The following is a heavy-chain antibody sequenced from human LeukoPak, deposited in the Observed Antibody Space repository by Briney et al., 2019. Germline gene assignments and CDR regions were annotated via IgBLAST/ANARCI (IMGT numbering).Heavy chain of an antibody. V-gene: IGHV4-39*01. CDR2: IYYCGST. D-gene: IGHD6-13*01. CDR3: ARPRLIAAEFDY. Sequence: SETLSLTCTVSGGSISSSSYYWGWIRQPPGKGLEWIGSIYYCGSTYYNPSLKSRVTISVDTSKNQFSLKLSSVTAADTAVYYCARPRLIAAEFDYWGQGTLVTVSS. CDR1: GGSISSSSYY. J-gene: IGHJ4*02.